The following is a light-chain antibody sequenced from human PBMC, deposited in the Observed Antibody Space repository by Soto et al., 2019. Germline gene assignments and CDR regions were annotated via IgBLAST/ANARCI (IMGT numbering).Light chain of an antibody. Sequence: QLVLTQPPSASGTPGQRVTISCSGSSSNIGTNGVNWYQHLPGTAPKLLIYHNNQRPSGVPDRFSGSKSGTSASLAISGLQSEDEADYYCAAWDTSLNVDWVFGGGTKLTVL. V-gene: IGLV1-44*01. J-gene: IGLJ3*02. CDR2: HNN. CDR1: SSNIGTNG. CDR3: AAWDTSLNVDWV.